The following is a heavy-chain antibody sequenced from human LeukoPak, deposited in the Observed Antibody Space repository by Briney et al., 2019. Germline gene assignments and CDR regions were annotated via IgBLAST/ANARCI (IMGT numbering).Heavy chain of an antibody. V-gene: IGHV3-48*02. CDR3: ARDLGFWSGYWV. J-gene: IGHJ4*02. CDR2: INVVNGAI. D-gene: IGHD3-3*01. Sequence: QSGGSLRLSCATSGFTLRYYQMNWVRQAPGKGLEWVSYINVVNGAIYYADSVKGRFTISGDNAKNSLYLQMNSLRDEDTAVYYCARDLGFWSGYWVWGQGTLVTVSS. CDR1: GFTLRYYQ.